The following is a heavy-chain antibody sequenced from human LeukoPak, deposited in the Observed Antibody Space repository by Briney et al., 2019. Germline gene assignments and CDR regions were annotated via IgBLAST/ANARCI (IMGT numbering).Heavy chain of an antibody. J-gene: IGHJ4*02. D-gene: IGHD6-19*01. V-gene: IGHV3-53*01. CDR2: IYSGGST. CDR1: GFTVSSNY. CDR3: AAVMIYSSGDFSFDY. Sequence: GGSLRLSCGASGFTVSSNYMSWVRQAPGKGLEWVSVIYSGGSTYYADSVKGRFTISRDNSKNTLYLQMNSLRAEDTAVYYCAAVMIYSSGDFSFDYWGQGTLVTVSS.